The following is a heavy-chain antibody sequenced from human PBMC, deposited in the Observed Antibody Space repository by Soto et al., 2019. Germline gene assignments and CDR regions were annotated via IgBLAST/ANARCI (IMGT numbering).Heavy chain of an antibody. D-gene: IGHD6-19*01. CDR3: AREAGAPAAFDI. CDR1: GGTFSSYA. V-gene: IGHV1-69*13. Sequence: SVKVSCKASGGTFSSYAISWVRQAPGQGLEWMGGIIPIFGTANYAQKFQGRVTITADESTSTAYMELSSLRSEDTAVYYCAREAGAPAAFDIWGQGKMVTVSS. J-gene: IGHJ3*02. CDR2: IIPIFGTA.